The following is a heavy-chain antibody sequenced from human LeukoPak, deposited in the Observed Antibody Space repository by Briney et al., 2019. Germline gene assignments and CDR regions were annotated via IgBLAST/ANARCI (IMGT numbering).Heavy chain of an antibody. D-gene: IGHD2-21*02. CDR3: ARDRRWGLDY. CDR1: GFTFSSYA. V-gene: IGHV3-30-3*01. CDR2: ISYDGSNK. J-gene: IGHJ4*02. Sequence: GGALRLSCAASGFTFSSYAMHWVGRAPGKGLEWVAVISYDGSNKYYAASVKGRFTISRDNSKNTLYLQMNSLRAEDTAVYYCARDRRWGLDYWGQGTLVTVSS.